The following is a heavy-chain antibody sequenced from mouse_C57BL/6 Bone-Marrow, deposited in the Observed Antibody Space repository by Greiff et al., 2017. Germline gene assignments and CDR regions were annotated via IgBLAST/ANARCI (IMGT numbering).Heavy chain of an antibody. CDR1: GYAFSSSW. CDR2: IYPGDGDT. Sequence: VQLQQSGPELVKPGASVKISCKASGYAFSSSWMNWVKQRPGKGLEWIGRIYPGDGDTNYNGKFKGKATLTADKSSSTAYMQLSSLTSEDSAVYFCAQITTVGAPFDYWGQGTTLTVSS. CDR3: AQITTVGAPFDY. J-gene: IGHJ2*01. V-gene: IGHV1-82*01. D-gene: IGHD1-1*01.